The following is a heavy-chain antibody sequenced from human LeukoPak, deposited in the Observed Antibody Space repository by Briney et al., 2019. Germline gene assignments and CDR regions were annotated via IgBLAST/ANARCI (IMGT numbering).Heavy chain of an antibody. CDR2: IYWDEDK. CDR3: ARSPYYDILTGSRGTFDY. Sequence: SGPTLVNPTPPLTLTCTFSGFSFSTSGVGVGWIRQPPGKALEWLAVIYWDEDKRYSPSLKSRLTITKDTSKNQVVLTMTNIDPVDTATYYCARSPYYDILTGSRGTFDYWGRGILVTVSS. J-gene: IGHJ4*02. D-gene: IGHD3-9*01. V-gene: IGHV2-5*02. CDR1: GFSFSTSGVG.